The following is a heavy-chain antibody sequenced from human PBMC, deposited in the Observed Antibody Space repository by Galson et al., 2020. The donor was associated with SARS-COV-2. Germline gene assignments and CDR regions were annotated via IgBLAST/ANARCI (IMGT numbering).Heavy chain of an antibody. CDR2: ISSSSGHI. J-gene: IGHJ5*01. Sequence: GGSLRLSCAASGFSFSDCSMNWVRQAPGKGLEWVSSISSSSGHIYYADAVKGRFTISRDNAKNSLYLQMNSLRAEDTAVYYCARGTRMPKADTSWFDSWVQGTLVTVSS. CDR3: ARGTRMPKADTSWFDS. CDR1: GFSFSDCS. V-gene: IGHV3-21*01. D-gene: IGHD6-19*01.